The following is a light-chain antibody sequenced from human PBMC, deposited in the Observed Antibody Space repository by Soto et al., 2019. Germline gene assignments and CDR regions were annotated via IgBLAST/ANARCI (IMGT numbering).Light chain of an antibody. J-gene: IGKJ4*01. Sequence: DIPMTQSPSSVSASVGDRVTITCRASPGISSRLAWYQQKPEKAPNLLIYAASSLQSGVPSRFSGSGSETDFTLTIGSLQPEDFATYYCQQSNSFPLTFGGGTKVEIK. CDR1: PGISSR. V-gene: IGKV1-12*01. CDR3: QQSNSFPLT. CDR2: AAS.